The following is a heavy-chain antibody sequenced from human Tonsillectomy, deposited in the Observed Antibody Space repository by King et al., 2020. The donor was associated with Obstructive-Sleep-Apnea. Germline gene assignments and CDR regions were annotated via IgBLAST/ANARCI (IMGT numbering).Heavy chain of an antibody. J-gene: IGHJ4*02. D-gene: IGHD6-19*01. Sequence: VQLVESGGGLVQPGGSLRLSCAASGFTFSNYAMTWVRQAPGKGLEWVSSISNSGVYTYYADSVKGRFTISRDNSENTLYLQMNSLRGEDTAVYYCAKGGSGWPFDYWGQGTLVTVSS. CDR3: AKGGSGWPFDY. CDR2: ISNSGVYT. V-gene: IGHV3-23*04. CDR1: GFTFSNYA.